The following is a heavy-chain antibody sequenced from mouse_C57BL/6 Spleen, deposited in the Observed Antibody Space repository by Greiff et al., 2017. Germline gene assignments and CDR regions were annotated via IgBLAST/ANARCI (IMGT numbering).Heavy chain of an antibody. CDR3: TRWLDSSTFFAY. V-gene: IGHV1-15*01. CDR2: IDPETGGT. J-gene: IGHJ3*01. Sequence: QVQLQQSGAELVRPGASVTLSCKASGYTFTDYEMHWVKQTPVHGLAWIGAIDPETGGTAYNQKFKGKAILTADQSSSTASMELRSLTSEDSAVYYCTRWLDSSTFFAYWGQGTLVTVSA. D-gene: IGHD3-2*02. CDR1: GYTFTDYE.